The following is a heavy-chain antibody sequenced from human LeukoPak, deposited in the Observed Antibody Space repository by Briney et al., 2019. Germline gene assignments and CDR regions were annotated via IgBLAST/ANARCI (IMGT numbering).Heavy chain of an antibody. CDR2: ISGSGGST. J-gene: IGHJ5*02. V-gene: IGHV3-23*01. CDR3: AKDAVLRYFDWLDWWFDP. CDR1: GFTFSSYA. Sequence: GGSLRLSCAASGFTFSSYAMSWVRQAPGKGLEWVSAISGSGGSTYYADSVKGRFTISRDNSKNTLYLQMNSLRAEDTAVYYCAKDAVLRYFDWLDWWFDPWGQGTLVTVSS. D-gene: IGHD3-9*01.